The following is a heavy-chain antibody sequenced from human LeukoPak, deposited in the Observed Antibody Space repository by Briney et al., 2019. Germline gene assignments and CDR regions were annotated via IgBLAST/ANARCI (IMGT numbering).Heavy chain of an antibody. CDR3: ARRIVVVTTGPHFDY. CDR2: ISAYNGNT. V-gene: IGHV1-18*01. Sequence: GASVKVSCKASGYTFTSYGISWVRQAPGQGLEWMGWISAYNGNTNYAQKLQGRVTMTTDTSTSTAYMELRSLRSDETAVYYCARRIVVVTTGPHFDYWGQGTLVTVSS. J-gene: IGHJ4*02. D-gene: IGHD3-22*01. CDR1: GYTFTSYG.